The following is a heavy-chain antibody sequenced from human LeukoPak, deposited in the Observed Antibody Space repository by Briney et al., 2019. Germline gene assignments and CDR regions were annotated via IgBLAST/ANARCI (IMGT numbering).Heavy chain of an antibody. CDR1: GFTFSRYA. CDR3: AKDPLGLYDSSGYFDY. V-gene: IGHV3-30-3*01. CDR2: ISYDGSNK. Sequence: PGRSLRLSCVASGFTFSRYAMHWVRQAPGKGLEWVAVISYDGSNKFYADSLKGRFTISRDNSKNTLSLQMNSLRVEDTAVYYCAKDPLGLYDSSGYFDYWGQGTLVTVFS. D-gene: IGHD3-22*01. J-gene: IGHJ4*02.